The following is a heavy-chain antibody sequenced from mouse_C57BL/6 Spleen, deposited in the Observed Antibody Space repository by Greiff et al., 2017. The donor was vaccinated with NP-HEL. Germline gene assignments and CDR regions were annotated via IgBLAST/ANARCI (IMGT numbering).Heavy chain of an antibody. CDR1: GFTFSSYA. J-gene: IGHJ3*01. V-gene: IGHV5-4*01. CDR3: ARDGGKWFAY. CDR2: ISDGGSYT. Sequence: EVQGVESGGGLVKPGGSLKLSCAASGFTFSSYAMSWVRQTPEKRLEWVATISDGGSYTYYPDNVKGRFTISRDNAKNNLYLQMSHLKSEDTAMYYCARDGGKWFAYWGQGTLVTVSA.